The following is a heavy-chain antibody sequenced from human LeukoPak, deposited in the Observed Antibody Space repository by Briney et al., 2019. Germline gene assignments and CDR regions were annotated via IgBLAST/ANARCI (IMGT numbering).Heavy chain of an antibody. D-gene: IGHD3-22*01. J-gene: IGHJ3*02. V-gene: IGHV1-69*13. CDR3: ARVSVESTDYYDSLPSRAFDI. Sequence: SVKVSCKASGGTFSSYAISWVRQAPGQGLEWMVGIIPIFGTANYAQKFQGRVTITADESTSTAYMELSSLRSEDTAVYYCARVSVESTDYYDSLPSRAFDIWGQGTMVTVSS. CDR2: IIPIFGTA. CDR1: GGTFSSYA.